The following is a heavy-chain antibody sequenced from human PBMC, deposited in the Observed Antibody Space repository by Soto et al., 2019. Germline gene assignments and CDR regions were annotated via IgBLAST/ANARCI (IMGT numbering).Heavy chain of an antibody. Sequence: PGGSLRLSCAASGFTVSINYMSWVRQAPGKGLEWVSVIYSGGSTYYADSVKGRFTISRDNSKNTLYLQMNSLRAEDTAIYFCAKGDSGYRYSDTYYFDYWGQGALVTVSS. CDR3: AKGDSGYRYSDTYYFDY. D-gene: IGHD5-18*01. V-gene: IGHV3-66*01. CDR1: GFTVSINY. CDR2: IYSGGST. J-gene: IGHJ4*02.